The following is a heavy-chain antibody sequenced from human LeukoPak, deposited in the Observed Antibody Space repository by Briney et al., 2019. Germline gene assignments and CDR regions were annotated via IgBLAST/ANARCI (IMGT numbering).Heavy chain of an antibody. Sequence: SETLSLTCTVSGESISGFYWTWIRQPPGKGLEWIGYIYYSGSTNYNPSLKSRVTISVDTSKNQFSLKLSSVTAADTAVYYCARFRSDYYDSSGYIERYAFDIWGQGTMVTVSS. CDR3: ARFRSDYYDSSGYIERYAFDI. CDR1: GESISGFY. J-gene: IGHJ3*02. CDR2: IYYSGST. D-gene: IGHD3-22*01. V-gene: IGHV4-59*01.